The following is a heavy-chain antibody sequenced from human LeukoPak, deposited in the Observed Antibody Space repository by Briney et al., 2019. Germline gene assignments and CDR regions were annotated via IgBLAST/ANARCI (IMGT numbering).Heavy chain of an antibody. CDR2: IFSGGGD. D-gene: IGHD1-26*01. CDR3: ARGHTTPVRFDY. J-gene: IGHJ4*02. Sequence: GGSLRLPCAASGFTVSSNYMTWVRQAPGKGLEWVSVIFSGGGDYYADSVKGRFTISRDNSKNTLYLQMSSLRAEDTAVYYCARGHTTPVRFDYWGQGTLVTVSS. CDR1: GFTVSSNY. V-gene: IGHV3-53*01.